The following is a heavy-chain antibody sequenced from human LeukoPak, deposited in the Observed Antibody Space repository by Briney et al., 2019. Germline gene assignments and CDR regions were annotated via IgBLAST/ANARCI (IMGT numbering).Heavy chain of an antibody. Sequence: GGSLRLSCAASGFTFSSYSMNWVRQAPGKGLEWVSYISSSSSTIYYADSVKGRFTISRDNAKNSLYLQMNSLRAEDTAVYCCARGRRKGHYDSSGYPFDYWGQGTLVTVSS. D-gene: IGHD3-22*01. CDR2: ISSSSSTI. J-gene: IGHJ4*02. CDR3: ARGRRKGHYDSSGYPFDY. CDR1: GFTFSSYS. V-gene: IGHV3-48*04.